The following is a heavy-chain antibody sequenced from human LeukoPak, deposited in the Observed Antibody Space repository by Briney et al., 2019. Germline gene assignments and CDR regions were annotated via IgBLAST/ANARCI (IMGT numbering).Heavy chain of an antibody. J-gene: IGHJ5*02. Sequence: SQTLSLTCTVSGGSISSYYWSWIRQPAGKGLEWIGRIYTSGSTNYNPSLKSRVTMSVDTSKTQFSLKLSSVPAADTAVYYCARDPGTTVVISWFAPWGQGTLVTVSS. CDR1: GGSISSYY. CDR3: ARDPGTTVVISWFAP. V-gene: IGHV4-4*07. D-gene: IGHD4-23*01. CDR2: IYTSGST.